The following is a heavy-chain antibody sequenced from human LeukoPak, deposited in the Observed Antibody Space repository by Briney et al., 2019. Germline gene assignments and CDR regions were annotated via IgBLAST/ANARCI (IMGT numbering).Heavy chain of an antibody. J-gene: IGHJ4*02. CDR1: GYSISSGYY. V-gene: IGHV4-38-2*02. CDR2: IYHSGST. CDR3: ARRPSYDYVWGSYRYGHSDY. Sequence: SETLSLTCTVSGYSISSGYYWGWIRQPPGKGLEWIGSIYHSGSTYYNPSLKSRVTISVDTSTTQFSLKLSSVTAADTAVYYCARRPSYDYVWGSYRYGHSDYWGQGTLVTVSS. D-gene: IGHD3-16*02.